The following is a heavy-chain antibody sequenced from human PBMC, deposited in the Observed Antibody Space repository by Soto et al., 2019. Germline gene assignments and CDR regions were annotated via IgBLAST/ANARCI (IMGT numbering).Heavy chain of an antibody. Sequence: QVQLVQSGTEVKKPGSSVKVSCKASGDTFSFYTINWVRQAPGLGLEWVGRINPIVSMSNYAQKFQGRVSMTADKSTIIAYVELRRLRSDDTVMYFCVASYGSGYRAFDYWGQGALVIVSS. CDR1: GDTFSFYT. D-gene: IGHD3-10*01. CDR2: INPIVSMS. CDR3: VASYGSGYRAFDY. V-gene: IGHV1-69*02. J-gene: IGHJ4*02.